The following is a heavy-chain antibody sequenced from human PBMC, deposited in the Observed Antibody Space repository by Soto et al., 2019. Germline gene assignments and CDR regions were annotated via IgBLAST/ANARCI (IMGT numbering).Heavy chain of an antibody. J-gene: IGHJ6*02. CDR3: ARQGFGDLHGLVDV. V-gene: IGHV4-59*08. CDR1: GGPMNNYY. CDR2: MGYNGFT. D-gene: IGHD3-10*01. Sequence: QVQLQESGPGLVKPSETLSLTCTISGGPMNNYYCSWFRQPRGQGLEWIGYMGYNGFTRYNPSLRXXVXXSLDTAKNLFSLNLSSVTAADTALSYCARQGFGDLHGLVDVWGQGITVTVSS.